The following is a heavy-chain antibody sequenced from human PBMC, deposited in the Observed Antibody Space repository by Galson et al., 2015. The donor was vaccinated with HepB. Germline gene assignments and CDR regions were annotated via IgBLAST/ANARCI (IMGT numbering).Heavy chain of an antibody. CDR3: ARDRISNYGPNFLWYFDL. V-gene: IGHV1-69*13. D-gene: IGHD4-17*01. Sequence: SVKVSCKASGGTFNGYAISWLRQAPGQGLEWLGGIIPLFGTADYAQKFQGRVFLTADESTGTAHMELSSLRSDDTAVYYCARDRISNYGPNFLWYFDLWGRGTLVTVS. CDR2: IIPLFGTA. J-gene: IGHJ2*01. CDR1: GGTFNGYA.